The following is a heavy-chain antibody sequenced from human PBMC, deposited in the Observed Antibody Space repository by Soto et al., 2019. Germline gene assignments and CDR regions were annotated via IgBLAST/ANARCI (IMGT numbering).Heavy chain of an antibody. D-gene: IGHD3-22*01. V-gene: IGHV1-8*01. Sequence: QVQLVQSGAEVKKPGASVKVSCKASGYTFTSYDINWVRQATGQGLEWMGWMNPNSGYTGYAQKFQGRVTMTRNTSISTAYMELSSLRSEDTAVYYCARGPLYYFDSSEGSSFDYWGQGTLVTVSS. CDR3: ARGPLYYFDSSEGSSFDY. CDR2: MNPNSGYT. J-gene: IGHJ4*02. CDR1: GYTFTSYD.